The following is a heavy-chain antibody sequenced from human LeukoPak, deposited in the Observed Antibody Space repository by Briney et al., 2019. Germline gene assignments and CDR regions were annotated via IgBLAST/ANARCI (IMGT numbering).Heavy chain of an antibody. CDR1: GFTFSSYG. Sequence: PGRSLRLFCAASGFTFSSYGMHWVRQAPGKGLEWVAVIWYDGSNKYYADSVKGRFTISRDNSKNTLYLQMNSLRAEDTAVYYCAREVQYYDSSGYQGVDYWCQGTLVTVSS. CDR2: IWYDGSNK. CDR3: AREVQYYDSSGYQGVDY. D-gene: IGHD3-22*01. J-gene: IGHJ4*02. V-gene: IGHV3-33*01.